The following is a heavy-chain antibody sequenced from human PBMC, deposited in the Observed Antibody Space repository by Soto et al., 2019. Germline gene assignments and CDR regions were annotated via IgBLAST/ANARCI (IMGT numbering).Heavy chain of an antibody. CDR2: INGDGKTA. V-gene: IGHV3-74*01. CDR3: ARPRYDGSGTPFDH. J-gene: IGHJ4*02. CDR1: GFTFSSYW. D-gene: IGHD3-22*01. Sequence: GGSLRLSCAASGFTFSSYWMHWVRQAPGKGLVWVSGINGDGKTATYADSVKGRFIISRDNAKNILYLQMNSLTAEDTAVYYCARPRYDGSGTPFDHWGQGSLVTVSS.